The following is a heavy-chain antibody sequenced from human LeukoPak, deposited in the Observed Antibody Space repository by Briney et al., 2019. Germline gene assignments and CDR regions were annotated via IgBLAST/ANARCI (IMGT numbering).Heavy chain of an antibody. V-gene: IGHV4-39*01. CDR3: ARMNYGDYDFDY. D-gene: IGHD4-17*01. Sequence: SETLSLTRTVSGGSISSSSYYWGWIRQPPGKGLEWIGSIYYSGSTYYNPSLKSRVTISVDTSKNQFSLKLSSVTAADTAVYYCARMNYGDYDFDYWGQGTLVTVSS. CDR2: IYYSGST. J-gene: IGHJ4*02. CDR1: GGSISSSSYY.